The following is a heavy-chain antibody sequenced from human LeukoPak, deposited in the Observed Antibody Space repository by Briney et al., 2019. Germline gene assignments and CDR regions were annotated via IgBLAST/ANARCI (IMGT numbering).Heavy chain of an antibody. CDR2: IYYSGST. CDR3: AIAQVIGLEWLISEIV. CDR1: GGSISSSSYY. J-gene: IGHJ4*02. V-gene: IGHV4-39*07. Sequence: SETLSLTCTVSGGSISSSSYYWGWIRQPPGKGLEWIGSIYYSGSTYYNPSLKSRVTISVDTSKNQFSLKLSSVTAADTAVYYCAIAQVIGLEWLISEIVWGQGTLVTVSS. D-gene: IGHD3-3*01.